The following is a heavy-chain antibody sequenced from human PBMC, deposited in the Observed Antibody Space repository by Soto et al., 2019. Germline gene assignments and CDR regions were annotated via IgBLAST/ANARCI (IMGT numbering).Heavy chain of an antibody. CDR3: SRDSRNYYYYMDD. Sequence: EVQLVESGGGLVQPGGSLRLSCAASGFTFSSYNMHWVRQAPGKGLEWISDISLSSSTIFYADSVKGRFTISRDNAKNSLSLQMNSQRAEDTAVDYCSRDSRNYYYYMDDWGKGTTVSV. CDR2: ISLSSSTI. V-gene: IGHV3-48*01. CDR1: GFTFSSYN. J-gene: IGHJ6*03.